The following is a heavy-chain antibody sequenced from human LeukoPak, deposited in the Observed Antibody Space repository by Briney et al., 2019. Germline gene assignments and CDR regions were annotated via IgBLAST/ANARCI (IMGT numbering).Heavy chain of an antibody. V-gene: IGHV3-21*01. J-gene: IGHJ4*02. CDR1: GFTFSNYS. CDR3: ARGSDYYGSGSNTRCDY. CDR2: ISSSSSYI. D-gene: IGHD3-10*01. Sequence: GGSLRLSCAASGFTFSNYSMNWVRQAPGKGLEWVSSISSSSSYIYYADSVKGRFTISRDNAKNSLYLQMNSLRAEDTAVFYCARGSDYYGSGSNTRCDYWGQGTLVTVSS.